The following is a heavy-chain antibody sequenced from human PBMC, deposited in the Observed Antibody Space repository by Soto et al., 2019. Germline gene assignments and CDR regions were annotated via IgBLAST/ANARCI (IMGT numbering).Heavy chain of an antibody. V-gene: IGHV3-23*01. Sequence: GGSLRLSCAASGFTFSNYAMSWVRQAPGKGLEWVSFISGSGGSTYYAYYADSVKGRFTISRDNSKNTLYLQMNSLRAEDTAVYYCAKTSGSYYSPYYYYGMDVWGQGTTVTVSS. CDR3: AKTSGSYYSPYYYYGMDV. D-gene: IGHD3-10*01. CDR1: GFTFSNYA. J-gene: IGHJ6*02. CDR2: ISGSGGSTYYA.